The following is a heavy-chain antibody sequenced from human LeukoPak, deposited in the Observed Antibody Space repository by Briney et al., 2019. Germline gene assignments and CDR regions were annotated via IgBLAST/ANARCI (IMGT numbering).Heavy chain of an antibody. CDR1: GFTFSSYW. J-gene: IGHJ5*02. CDR2: IKQDGSEK. V-gene: IGHV3-7*01. D-gene: IGHD4-17*01. CDR3: ARLAVEYGDYEGFDP. Sequence: PGGSLRLSCAASGFTFSSYWMSWVRQAPGKGLEWVANIKQDGSEKYYVDSVKGRFTISGDNAKNSLYLQMNSLRAEDTAVYYCARLAVEYGDYEGFDPWGQGTLVTVSS.